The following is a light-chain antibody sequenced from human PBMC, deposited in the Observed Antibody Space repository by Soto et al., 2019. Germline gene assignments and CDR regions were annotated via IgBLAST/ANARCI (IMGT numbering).Light chain of an antibody. Sequence: EIVLTQSPGTLSLSPGERATLSCRASQSVTSDYLAWYRQKPGQAPRLLIYGISTRATGIPDRFSGSGSGTDFTLTISKLELEDFAVYYCQQYGTSRTFGQGTKGDIK. CDR3: QQYGTSRT. J-gene: IGKJ1*01. CDR1: QSVTSDY. V-gene: IGKV3-20*01. CDR2: GIS.